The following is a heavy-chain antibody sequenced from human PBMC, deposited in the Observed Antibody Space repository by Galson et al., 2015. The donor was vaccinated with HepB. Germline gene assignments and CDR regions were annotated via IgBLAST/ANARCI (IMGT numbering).Heavy chain of an antibody. CDR3: ATRSGFVVVSATGTYGMDV. J-gene: IGHJ6*02. V-gene: IGHV3-53*01. CDR1: EFTVSSNY. CDR2: IYSGGSS. Sequence: SLRLSCAASEFTVSSNYMSWVRQAPGKGLEWVSVIYSGGSSYYADSVKSRFTSSRDNSKNTLYLQMNSLRAEDTAVYYCATRSGFVVVSATGTYGMDVWGQGTTVTVSS. D-gene: IGHD2-2*01.